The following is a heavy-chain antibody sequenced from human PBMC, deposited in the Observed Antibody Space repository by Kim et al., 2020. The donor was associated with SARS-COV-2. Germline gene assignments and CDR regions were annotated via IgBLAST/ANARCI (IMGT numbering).Heavy chain of an antibody. CDR2: LWFDGSNK. Sequence: GGSLRLSCAASGFTFSSYCMHWVRQAPGKGLEWMAFLWFDGSNKNYSDSVKGRFAISRDNSKNTLYLQMNSLRVEDTAVYYCARVAAAGPYYYYYYMDV. D-gene: IGHD6-13*01. CDR3: ARVAAAGPYYYYYYMDV. J-gene: IGHJ6*03. CDR1: GFTFSSYC. V-gene: IGHV3-33*01.